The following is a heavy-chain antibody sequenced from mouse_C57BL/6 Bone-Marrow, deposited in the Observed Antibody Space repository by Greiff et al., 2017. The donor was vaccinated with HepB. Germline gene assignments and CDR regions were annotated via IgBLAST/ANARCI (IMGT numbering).Heavy chain of an antibody. J-gene: IGHJ4*01. CDR3: ASSLGERYYAMDY. Sequence: QVQLQQSGAELMKPGASVKLSCKAPGYTFTGYWIEWVKQRPGHGLEWIGEILPGSGSTNYNEKFKGKATFTADTSSNTAYMQLSSLTTEDSDIYYCASSLGERYYAMDYWGQGSSVIVSS. V-gene: IGHV1-9*01. CDR2: ILPGSGST. D-gene: IGHD6-1*01. CDR1: GYTFTGYW.